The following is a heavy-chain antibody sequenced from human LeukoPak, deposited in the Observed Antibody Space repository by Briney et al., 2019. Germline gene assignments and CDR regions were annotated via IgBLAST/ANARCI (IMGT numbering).Heavy chain of an antibody. CDR2: ISSSSSYI. V-gene: IGHV3-21*01. J-gene: IGHJ4*02. Sequence: GGSLRLSCAASGFTFSSYSMNWVRQAPGKGLEWVSSISSSSSYIYYADSVKGRFTISRDNAKNSLYLQMNSLRAEDTAVYYCARAEWAPLYSSSWYFFYYWGQGTLVTVSS. D-gene: IGHD6-13*01. CDR1: GFTFSSYS. CDR3: ARAEWAPLYSSSWYFFYY.